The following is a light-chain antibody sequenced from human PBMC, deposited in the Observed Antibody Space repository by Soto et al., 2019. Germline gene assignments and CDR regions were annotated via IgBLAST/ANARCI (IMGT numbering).Light chain of an antibody. CDR3: QQYGSSPWT. CDR1: QSVSSSY. J-gene: IGKJ1*01. Sequence: ELVFTHSPGTLSLSPGERATLSCRASQSVSSSYLAWYQQKPGQAPRLLIYGASSRATGIPDRFSGSGSGTDFTLTISRLEPEDFAVYYCQQYGSSPWTFGQGTKV. V-gene: IGKV3-20*01. CDR2: GAS.